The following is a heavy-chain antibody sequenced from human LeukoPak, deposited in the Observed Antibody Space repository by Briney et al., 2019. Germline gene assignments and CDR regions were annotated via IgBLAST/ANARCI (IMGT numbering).Heavy chain of an antibody. V-gene: IGHV3-23*01. CDR3: AKAETLLWFGELFY. CDR2: ISGSGGST. D-gene: IGHD3-10*01. J-gene: IGHJ4*02. CDR1: GFTFSSYA. Sequence: GGSLRLSCAASGFTFSSYAMSWVRQAPGKGLEWVSAISGSGGSTYYADSAKGRFTISRDNSKNTLYLQMNSLRAEDTAVYYCAKAETLLWFGELFYWGQGTLVTVSS.